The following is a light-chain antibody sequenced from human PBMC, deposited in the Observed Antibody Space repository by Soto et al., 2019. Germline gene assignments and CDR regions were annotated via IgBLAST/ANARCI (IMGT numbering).Light chain of an antibody. CDR1: QAISTW. CDR2: KAS. CDR3: QQYNSDSRI. J-gene: IGKJ1*01. Sequence: DIQMTKSPSTLSASVGDRVTITCRVSQAISTWLAWYQQKPGKATKFLMYKASSLESGVPSRFSGAGSGTEFTLTVSSLHPDDFATAYCQQYNSDSRIFGPGTKVEIK. V-gene: IGKV1-5*03.